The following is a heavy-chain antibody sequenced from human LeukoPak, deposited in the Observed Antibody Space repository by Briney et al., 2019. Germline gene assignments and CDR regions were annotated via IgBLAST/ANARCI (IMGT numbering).Heavy chain of an antibody. CDR3: ARSHRGDGYKKALYYFDY. J-gene: IGHJ4*02. Sequence: PSETLSLTCAVYGGSFSSYYWSWIRQPPGKGLEWIGEINHSGSANYNPSLKSRVTISVDTSKNQFSLKLSSVTAADTAVYYCARSHRGDGYKKALYYFDYWGQGTLVTVSS. CDR1: GGSFSSYY. V-gene: IGHV4-34*01. D-gene: IGHD5-24*01. CDR2: INHSGSA.